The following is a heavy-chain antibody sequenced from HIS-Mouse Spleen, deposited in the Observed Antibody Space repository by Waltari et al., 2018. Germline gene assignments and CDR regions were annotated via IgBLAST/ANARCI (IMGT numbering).Heavy chain of an antibody. Sequence: QVQLVQSGAEVKKPGASVKVSCKASGSTFTGYYMPWVRQAPGQGLEWMGWINPNSGGTNYAQKFQGRVTMTRDTSISTAYMELSRLRSDDTAVYYCARDQRQVDSSGYYAFDIWGQGTMVTVSS. CDR3: ARDQRQVDSSGYYAFDI. CDR1: GSTFTGYY. D-gene: IGHD3-22*01. CDR2: INPNSGGT. V-gene: IGHV1-2*02. J-gene: IGHJ3*02.